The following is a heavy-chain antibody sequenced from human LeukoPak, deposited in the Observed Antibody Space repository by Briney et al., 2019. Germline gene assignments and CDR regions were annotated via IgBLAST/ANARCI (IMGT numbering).Heavy chain of an antibody. D-gene: IGHD1-14*01. J-gene: IGHJ4*02. CDR2: ISPYNGNT. Sequence: ASVKVSLKASGYSFTGYGIIWVRQAPGQGLEWMGWISPYNGNTNYAQKFQGRVTMTTDTSTTTTYMELRSLRSDDTAVYYCARDLDSGGTTFRALNYWGQGTLVTVSS. CDR1: GYSFTGYG. CDR3: ARDLDSGGTTFRALNY. V-gene: IGHV1-18*04.